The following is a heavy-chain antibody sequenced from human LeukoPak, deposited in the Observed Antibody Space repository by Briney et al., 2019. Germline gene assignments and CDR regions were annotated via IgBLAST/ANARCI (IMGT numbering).Heavy chain of an antibody. Sequence: GASVKVSCKASGYTFTSYGISWVRQAPGQGLEWMGWISAYNGNTNYAQKLQGRVTMTTDTSTSTAYTELRSLRSDDTAVYYCARADIVVVPAAMGSAFDIWGQGTMVTVSS. CDR1: GYTFTSYG. CDR3: ARADIVVVPAAMGSAFDI. D-gene: IGHD2-2*01. V-gene: IGHV1-18*01. CDR2: ISAYNGNT. J-gene: IGHJ3*02.